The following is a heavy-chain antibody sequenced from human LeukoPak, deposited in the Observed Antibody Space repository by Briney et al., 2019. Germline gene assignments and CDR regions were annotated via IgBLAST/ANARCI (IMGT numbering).Heavy chain of an antibody. D-gene: IGHD6-6*01. CDR1: GGSISSYY. CDR2: IYYSGST. V-gene: IGHV4-59*01. J-gene: IGHJ5*02. CDR3: ARDLGGSSSVFDWFDP. Sequence: SETLSLTCTVSGGSISSYYWSWIRQPPGKGLEWIGYIYYSGSTNYNPSLKSRVTISVDTSKNQFSLKLSSVTAADTAVYYCARDLGGSSSVFDWFDPWGQGNLVTVSS.